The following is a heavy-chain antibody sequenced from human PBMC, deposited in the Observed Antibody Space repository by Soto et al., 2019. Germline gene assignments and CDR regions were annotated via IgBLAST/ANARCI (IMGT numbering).Heavy chain of an antibody. V-gene: IGHV4-31*03. CDR3: VSAPEVCSSTSCRYYYYGMDV. Sequence: SETLSLTCTVSGGSISSGGYYWSWIRQHPGKGLEWIGYIYYSGSTYYNPSLKSRVTISVDTSKNQFSLKLSSVTAADTAVYYCVSAPEVCSSTSCRYYYYGMDVWGQGTTVTVSS. CDR1: GGSISSGGYY. J-gene: IGHJ6*02. CDR2: IYYSGST. D-gene: IGHD2-2*01.